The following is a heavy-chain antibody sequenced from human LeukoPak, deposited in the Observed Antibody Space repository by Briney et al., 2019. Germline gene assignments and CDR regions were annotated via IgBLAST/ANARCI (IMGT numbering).Heavy chain of an antibody. CDR1: GYTFTSYC. CDR3: ARMTHDYSNNVYFDY. Sequence: ASVNVSCKASGYTFTSYCMHWMRQAPGQGLEWMGIINPSGGSTSYAQKFQGRVTMTRDTSTSTVYMELSSLRSEDTAVYYCARMTHDYSNNVYFDYWGQGTLVTVSS. D-gene: IGHD4-11*01. CDR2: INPSGGST. J-gene: IGHJ4*02. V-gene: IGHV1-46*03.